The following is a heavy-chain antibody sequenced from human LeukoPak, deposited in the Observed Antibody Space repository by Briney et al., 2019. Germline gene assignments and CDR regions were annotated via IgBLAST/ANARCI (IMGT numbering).Heavy chain of an antibody. CDR3: AKDTSVVSLAAMRY. V-gene: IGHV3-30*02. CDR1: GFTFSSYG. J-gene: IGHJ4*02. Sequence: GGSLRLSCAASGFTFSSYGMHWVRQAPGKGLEWVAFIRYDGSNKYYADSVKGRFTISRDNSKNTLYLQMNSLRAEDTAVYYCAKDTSVVSLAAMRYWGQGTLVTVSS. D-gene: IGHD2-2*01. CDR2: IRYDGSNK.